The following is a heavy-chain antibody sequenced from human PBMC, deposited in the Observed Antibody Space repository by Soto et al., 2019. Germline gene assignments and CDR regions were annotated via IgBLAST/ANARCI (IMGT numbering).Heavy chain of an antibody. Sequence: SETLSLTCTVSGGSFSSYYWSWIRQPPGKGLEWIGHIYYSGRTNYNPSLKSRVTISGDTSKNQISLKLSSVTAADTAIYYCARDYYYDSRGYPGAYYYGMDVWGPGTTVTVSS. J-gene: IGHJ6*02. CDR2: IYYSGRT. V-gene: IGHV4-59*01. D-gene: IGHD3-22*01. CDR1: GGSFSSYY. CDR3: ARDYYYDSRGYPGAYYYGMDV.